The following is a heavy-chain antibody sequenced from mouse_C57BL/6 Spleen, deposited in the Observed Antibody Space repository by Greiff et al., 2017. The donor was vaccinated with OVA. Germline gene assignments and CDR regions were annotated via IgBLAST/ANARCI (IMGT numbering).Heavy chain of an antibody. D-gene: IGHD4-1*01. CDR1: GFTFSNYW. CDR2: IRLKSDNYAS. Sequence: EVQLLESGGGLVQPGGSMKLSCVASGFTFSNYWMNWVRQSPEKGLEWVAQIRLKSDNYASHYAETVKWRFTISRDDSKSSVYMQMNNLRAEDTGIYDCTGGNWDVEGFAYWGQGTLVTVSA. V-gene: IGHV6-3*01. CDR3: TGGNWDVEGFAY. J-gene: IGHJ3*01.